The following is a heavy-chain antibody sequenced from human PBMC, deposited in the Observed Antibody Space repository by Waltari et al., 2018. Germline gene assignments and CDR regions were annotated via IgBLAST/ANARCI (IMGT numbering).Heavy chain of an antibody. CDR2: VYHFGSS. Sequence: QVQLQESGPGLVKPSETLSLPCAVSGDSITSASYWGWIRQPPGKGLGWIGYVYHFGSSSYNPSLKSRVTMSVDTSKRQFSLNLSSVTAADTAVYYCARHESAHYGGFDSWGRGTLVTVSA. D-gene: IGHD4-17*01. V-gene: IGHV4-38-2*01. J-gene: IGHJ4*02. CDR3: ARHESAHYGGFDS. CDR1: GDSITSASY.